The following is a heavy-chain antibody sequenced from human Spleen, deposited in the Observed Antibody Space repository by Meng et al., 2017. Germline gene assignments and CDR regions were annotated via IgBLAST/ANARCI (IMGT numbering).Heavy chain of an antibody. Sequence: SETLSLTCTVSGGSISSYYWSWIRQPPGKGLEWIGSIYHSGSTYYNPSLKSRVTISVDTSKNQFSLKLSSVTAADTAVYYCARDRAGDNYCGGDCYLTGCMDVWGQGTTVTVSS. J-gene: IGHJ6*02. CDR2: IYHSGST. D-gene: IGHD2-21*02. V-gene: IGHV4-59*12. CDR1: GGSISSYY. CDR3: ARDRAGDNYCGGDCYLTGCMDV.